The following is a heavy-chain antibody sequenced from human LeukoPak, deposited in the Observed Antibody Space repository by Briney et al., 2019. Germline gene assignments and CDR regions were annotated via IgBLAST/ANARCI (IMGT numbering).Heavy chain of an antibody. J-gene: IGHJ3*02. V-gene: IGHV4-39*01. D-gene: IGHD1-26*01. CDR3: ARPDSGTYVARAFDI. Sequence: PSETLSLTCTVSGGSISSSNYYWGWFRQPPGKGLERTGSIYYSGSTYYTPSLKSRATISVDTSKNQFSLKLSSVTAADTAIYYCARPDSGTYVARAFDIWGQGTLVSVSS. CDR1: GGSISSSNYY. CDR2: IYYSGST.